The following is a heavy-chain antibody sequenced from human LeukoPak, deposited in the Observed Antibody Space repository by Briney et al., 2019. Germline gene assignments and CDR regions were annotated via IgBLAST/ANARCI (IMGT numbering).Heavy chain of an antibody. V-gene: IGHV1-24*01. D-gene: IGHD3-10*01. CDR2: FDPEDGET. CDR1: GYTLTELS. J-gene: IGHJ4*02. CDR3: ATASNYYGSGSYNH. Sequence: ASVKVSCKVSGYTLTELSMHCVRQAPGKGLECMGGFDPEDGETIYAQKFQGRVTMTEDTSTDTAYMELSSLRSEDTAVYYCATASNYYGSGSYNHWGQGTLVTVSS.